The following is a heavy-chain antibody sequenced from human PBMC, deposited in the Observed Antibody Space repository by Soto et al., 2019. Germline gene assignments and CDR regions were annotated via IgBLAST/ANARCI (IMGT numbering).Heavy chain of an antibody. Sequence: GAYLRLSCAASRLTFNNYAMSGVRQALGKGLEWVSGISSTGDRTNYADSVKGRFTISRDNSKNTLYLQMNSLRDEDTAVYYCAKDYTCSGGSCYLFDYWGQGT. V-gene: IGHV3-23*01. CDR3: AKDYTCSGGSCYLFDY. D-gene: IGHD2-15*01. CDR2: ISSTGDRT. CDR1: RLTFNNYA. J-gene: IGHJ4*02.